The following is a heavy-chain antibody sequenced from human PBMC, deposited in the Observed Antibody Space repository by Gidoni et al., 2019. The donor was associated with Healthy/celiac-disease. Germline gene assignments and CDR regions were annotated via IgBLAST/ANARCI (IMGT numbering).Heavy chain of an antibody. Sequence: EVQLVESGGGLVQPGGSLRLSCAASGFTFSGYLMHWVRQAPGKGLVWVSRSNSDGSRTSYADSVKGRFTISRDNAKNTLYLQMNSLRAEDTAVYYWARDPPQLDYGMDVWGQGTTVTVSS. CDR1: GFTFSGYL. V-gene: IGHV3-74*01. J-gene: IGHJ6*02. CDR3: ARDPPQLDYGMDV. CDR2: SNSDGSRT. D-gene: IGHD3-3*02.